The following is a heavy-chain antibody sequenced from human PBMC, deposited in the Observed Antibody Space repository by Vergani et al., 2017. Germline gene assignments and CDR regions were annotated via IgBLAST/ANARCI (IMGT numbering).Heavy chain of an antibody. CDR3: ARVTYGGNSAETTPIDY. V-gene: IGHV1-2*02. D-gene: IGHD4-23*01. Sequence: QVQLVQSGAEVKKPGASVKVSCKASGYTFTGYYMHWVRQAPGQGLEWMGWINPNSGGTHYAQKFQGRVTMTRDTSISTAFMELSRRTSDDTAVYYCARVTYGGNSAETTPIDYWGQGTLVTVSS. J-gene: IGHJ4*02. CDR2: INPNSGGT. CDR1: GYTFTGYY.